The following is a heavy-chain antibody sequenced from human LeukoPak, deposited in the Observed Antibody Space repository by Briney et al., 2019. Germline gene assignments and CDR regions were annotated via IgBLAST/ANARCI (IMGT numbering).Heavy chain of an antibody. J-gene: IGHJ4*02. V-gene: IGHV3-15*01. D-gene: IGHD7-27*01. CDR2: IKSKTDGGTT. Sequence: GGSLRLSCAASGFTVSSNYMSWVRQAPGKGLEWVGRIKSKTDGGTTDYAAPVKGRFTISRDDSKNTLYLQMNSLKTEDTAVYCCTTGRDWGYFDYWGQGTLVTVSS. CDR1: GFTVSSNY. CDR3: TTGRDWGYFDY.